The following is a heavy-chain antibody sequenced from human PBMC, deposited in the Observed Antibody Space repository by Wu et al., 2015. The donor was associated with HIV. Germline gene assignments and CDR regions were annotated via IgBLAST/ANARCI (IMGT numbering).Heavy chain of an antibody. CDR3: VLDSGYDFSAFDY. D-gene: IGHD5-12*01. J-gene: IGHJ4*02. CDR1: GYTFTAHY. V-gene: IGHV1-2*02. CDR2: ISPDSGAT. Sequence: QVQLVQSGAEVKKPGASVKVSCQASGYTFTAHYIHWVRRAAGQGLEWMGWISPDSGATNYAQTFQGRVTLTRDTSTSTAYMELRSLRSDDTAVYYCVLDSGYDFSAFDYWGQGTLVTVSS.